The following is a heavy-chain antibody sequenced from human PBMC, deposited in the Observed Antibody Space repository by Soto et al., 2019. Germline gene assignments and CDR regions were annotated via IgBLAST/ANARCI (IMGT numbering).Heavy chain of an antibody. CDR1: GFTFSSYA. CDR3: AKDLGGIAVAGTGGKRDYYYYYGMDV. CDR2: ISGSGGST. Sequence: GGSLRLSCAASGFTFSSYAMSWVRQAPGKGLEWVSAISGSGGSTYYADSVKGRFTISRDNSKNTLYLQMNSLRAEDTAVYYCAKDLGGIAVAGTGGKRDYYYYYGMDVWCQGTTVTVSS. J-gene: IGHJ6*02. D-gene: IGHD6-19*01. V-gene: IGHV3-23*01.